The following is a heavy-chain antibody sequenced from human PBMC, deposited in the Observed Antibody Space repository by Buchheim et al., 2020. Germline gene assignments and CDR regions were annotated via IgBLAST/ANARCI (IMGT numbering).Heavy chain of an antibody. CDR1: GFTFSSYG. CDR3: AKVGYSSGYYYFNH. V-gene: IGHV3-30*18. Sequence: QVQLVESGGGVVQPGRSLRLSCAASGFTFSSYGMHWVRQAPGKGLEWVAVISYDGSNKYYADSVKGRFTISRDNSKNTLYLQMNSLGAEDTAGYYCAKVGYSSGYYYFNHWGQGTL. J-gene: IGHJ4*02. CDR2: ISYDGSNK. D-gene: IGHD3-22*01.